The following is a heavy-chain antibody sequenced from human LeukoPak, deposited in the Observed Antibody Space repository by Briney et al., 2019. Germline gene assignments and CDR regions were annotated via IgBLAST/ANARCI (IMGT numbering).Heavy chain of an antibody. Sequence: ASVKVSCKASGYSFNSQGMNWVRQAPGQRLEWMGWINAGNGKTKYSQDFQGRVTITRDTSASTAYMELSSLTSEDMAVYYCARGIWSSHSVGYYFDYWGQGTLVTVSS. CDR3: ARGIWSSHSVGYYFDY. CDR1: GYSFNSQG. D-gene: IGHD3-3*01. V-gene: IGHV1-3*03. J-gene: IGHJ4*02. CDR2: INAGNGKT.